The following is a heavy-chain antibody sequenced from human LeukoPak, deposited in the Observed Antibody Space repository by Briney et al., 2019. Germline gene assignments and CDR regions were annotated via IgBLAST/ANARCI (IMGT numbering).Heavy chain of an antibody. J-gene: IGHJ3*02. CDR1: GFTFSSYG. CDR3: AKREYYGSGSYAFDI. D-gene: IGHD3-10*01. Sequence: GGSLRLSCAASGFTFSSYGMHWVRRAPGKGLEWVAVISYDGSNKYYADSVKGRFTISRDNSKNTLYLQMNSLRAEDTAVYYCAKREYYGSGSYAFDIWGQGTMVTVSS. CDR2: ISYDGSNK. V-gene: IGHV3-30*18.